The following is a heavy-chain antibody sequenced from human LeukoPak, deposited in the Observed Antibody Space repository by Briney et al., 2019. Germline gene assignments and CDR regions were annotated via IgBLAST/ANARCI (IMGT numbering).Heavy chain of an antibody. J-gene: IGHJ4*02. CDR1: GFPFSDYY. CDR3: ARSVSSSGSADLYYFDY. D-gene: IGHD6-19*01. Sequence: GGPLRLPCAPSGFPFSDYYMRCIPQATEKALECVSYLSSSSSYTNYADSVKGRFTISRDKAKNSLYLQMNSLRAEDTAVYYCARSVSSSGSADLYYFDYGGQGTLVTVSA. V-gene: IGHV3-11*06. CDR2: LSSSSSYT.